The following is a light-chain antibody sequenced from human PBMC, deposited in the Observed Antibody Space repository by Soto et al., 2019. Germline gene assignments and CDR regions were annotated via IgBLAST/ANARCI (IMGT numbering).Light chain of an antibody. Sequence: DIQMTQSPSSLSASVGDRVTITCRASQSISSSLIWYQQKPGKAPTFLIYAASSLQSGVPSRFSGSGSGTDFTLTISSLQPEDFATYYCQQNYSTPRTFGQGTKVDIK. CDR1: QSISSS. V-gene: IGKV1-39*01. J-gene: IGKJ1*01. CDR3: QQNYSTPRT. CDR2: AAS.